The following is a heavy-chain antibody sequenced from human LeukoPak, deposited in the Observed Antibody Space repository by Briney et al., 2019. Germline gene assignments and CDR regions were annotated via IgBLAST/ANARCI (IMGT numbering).Heavy chain of an antibody. CDR3: MTDYRGEQQLGPGY. CDR1: GFTFSNAW. Sequence: GGSLRLSCAASGFTFSNAWMSWVRQDPGKGLEWVGRIKTKTDGETTDYAAPVKGRFTISRDDSKNMVYMQMNSLKTEGTAVYYCMTDYRGEQQLGPGYWGHGTLVTVSS. CDR2: IKTKTDGETT. V-gene: IGHV3-15*01. J-gene: IGHJ4*01. D-gene: IGHD6-13*01.